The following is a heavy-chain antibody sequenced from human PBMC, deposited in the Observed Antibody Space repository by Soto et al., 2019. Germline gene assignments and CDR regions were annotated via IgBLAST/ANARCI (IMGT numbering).Heavy chain of an antibody. D-gene: IGHD3-16*01. Sequence: GGSLRLSCAASGFTFSSYGMHWVRQAPGKGLEWVAVISYDGSDKYYADSVKGRFTISRDDSRNTVYLQMNSLRDEDTAVYYCAKTAGYDYVWGSSGLDPWGQGTLVTVSS. V-gene: IGHV3-30*18. CDR1: GFTFSSYG. J-gene: IGHJ5*02. CDR3: AKTAGYDYVWGSSGLDP. CDR2: ISYDGSDK.